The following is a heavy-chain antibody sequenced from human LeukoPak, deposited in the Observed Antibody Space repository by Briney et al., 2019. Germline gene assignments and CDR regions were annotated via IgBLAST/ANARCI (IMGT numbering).Heavy chain of an antibody. Sequence: GGSLRLSCAAFEFTFSNHAMNWVRQAPGKGLEWVSYISSSSGTIYYADSVKGRFTISRDNAKNSLYLQMNSLRAEDTAVYYCARDSYYGSGSSNWYFDLWGRGTLVTVSS. CDR1: EFTFSNHA. V-gene: IGHV3-48*04. CDR3: ARDSYYGSGSSNWYFDL. J-gene: IGHJ2*01. CDR2: ISSSSGTI. D-gene: IGHD3-10*01.